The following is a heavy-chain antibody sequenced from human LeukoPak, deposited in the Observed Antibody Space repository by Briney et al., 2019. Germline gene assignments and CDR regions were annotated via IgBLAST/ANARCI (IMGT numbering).Heavy chain of an antibody. CDR2: IIPIFGTA. CDR1: GGTFSSYA. V-gene: IGHV1-69*05. J-gene: IGHJ6*03. Sequence: ASVKVSCKASGGTFSSYAISWVRQAPGQGLEWMGRIIPIFGTANYAQKFQGRVTITTDESTSTAYMELGSLRSEDTAVYYCARGLWGSYRENYYYYYMDVWGKGTTVTVSS. D-gene: IGHD3-16*02. CDR3: ARGLWGSYRENYYYYYMDV.